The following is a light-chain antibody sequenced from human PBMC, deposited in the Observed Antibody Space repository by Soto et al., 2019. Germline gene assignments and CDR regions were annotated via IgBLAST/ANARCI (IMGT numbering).Light chain of an antibody. V-gene: IGKV3-20*01. Sequence: IVSAQFSGTLCYPPVQGATVSCRASQSVSSYLAWYQQKPGQAPRLLIYDASNRATGIPARFSGSGSGTEFTLTISRLEPEDFAVYYCQQYGSSGTFGQGTKVDIK. CDR2: DAS. CDR1: QSVSSY. J-gene: IGKJ1*01. CDR3: QQYGSSGT.